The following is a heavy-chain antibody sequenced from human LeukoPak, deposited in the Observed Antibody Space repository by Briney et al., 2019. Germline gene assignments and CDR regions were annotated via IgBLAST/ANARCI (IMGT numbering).Heavy chain of an antibody. V-gene: IGHV3-21*01. Sequence: GGSLRLSCAASGFTFSSYSMNWVRQAPGKGLEWVSSISRSSSYIYYADSVKGRFTISRDNAKNSLYLQMNSLRAEDTAVYYCARGGIAAAGTRDYWGQGTLVTVSS. D-gene: IGHD6-13*01. CDR3: ARGGIAAAGTRDY. J-gene: IGHJ4*02. CDR2: ISRSSSYI. CDR1: GFTFSSYS.